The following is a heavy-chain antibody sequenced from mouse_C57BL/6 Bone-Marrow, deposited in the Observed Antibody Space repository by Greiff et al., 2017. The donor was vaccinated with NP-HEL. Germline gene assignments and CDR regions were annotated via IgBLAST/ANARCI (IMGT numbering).Heavy chain of an antibody. J-gene: IGHJ4*01. V-gene: IGHV1-55*01. CDR1: GYTFTSYW. Sequence: QVQLQQPGAELVKPGASVKMSCKASGYTFTSYWITWVKQRPGQGLGWIGDIYPGSGSPNYNEKFKSKATLTVDTSSSTAYMQLSSLTSEDSAVYYCARDYYGTYYYAMDYWGQGTSVTVSS. CDR2: IYPGSGSP. CDR3: ARDYYGTYYYAMDY. D-gene: IGHD2-1*01.